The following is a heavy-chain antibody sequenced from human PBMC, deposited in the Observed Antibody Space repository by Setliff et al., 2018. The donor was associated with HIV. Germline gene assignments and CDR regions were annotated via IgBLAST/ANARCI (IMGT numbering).Heavy chain of an antibody. Sequence: PGGSLRLSCAASGLSISSYAMGWVRQAPGKGLEWVSAISGSGYNTHYADSLRGRFTISRDTSKNTLYLQINTLRAEDTAVYYCARQPLYNDYDWRSYYFDYWGQGSLVTVSS. CDR3: ARQPLYNDYDWRSYYFDY. V-gene: IGHV3-23*01. CDR2: ISGSGYNT. CDR1: GLSISSYA. D-gene: IGHD5-12*01. J-gene: IGHJ4*02.